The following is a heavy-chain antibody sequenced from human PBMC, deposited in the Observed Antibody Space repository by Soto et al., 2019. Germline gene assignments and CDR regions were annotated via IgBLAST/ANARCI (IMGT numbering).Heavy chain of an antibody. CDR2: IIPLFGTA. V-gene: IGHV1-69*12. D-gene: IGHD3-3*01. J-gene: IGHJ4*02. CDR3: ARDRPGRESGYTGDY. CDR1: GGTFSSYA. Sequence: QVQLVQSGAEVKKPGSSVKVSCKASGGTFSSYAISWVRPAPGYGLEWMGGIIPLFGTANYAQKFQGRVTITADESTSTAYMELSSLRSEDTAVYYCARDRPGRESGYTGDYWGQGTLVTVSS.